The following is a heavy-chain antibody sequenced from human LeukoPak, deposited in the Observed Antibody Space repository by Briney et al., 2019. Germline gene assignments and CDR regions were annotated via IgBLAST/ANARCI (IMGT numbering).Heavy chain of an antibody. CDR1: SGSMNSDIHY. Sequence: SQTLSLTCTVSSGSMNSDIHYWTWIRQPAGKGPEWIGRISYSGSTTYHPSLMSRPTITLDTSKNSFSLKVTSVTAADTAVYFCARETKDIYSPSWGLYDTYYYIDAWGPGTTVNVAS. V-gene: IGHV4-61*02. J-gene: IGHJ6*03. D-gene: IGHD5/OR15-5a*01. CDR3: ARETKDIYSPSWGLYDTYYYIDA. CDR2: ISYSGST.